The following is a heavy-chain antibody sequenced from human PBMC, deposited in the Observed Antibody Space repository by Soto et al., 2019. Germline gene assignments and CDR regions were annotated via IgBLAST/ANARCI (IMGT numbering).Heavy chain of an antibody. CDR2: ISSSGITI. J-gene: IGHJ4*02. Sequence: EVQLVESGGGLVQTGGSLRLSCAASGFTFSSYSMNWVRQDPGKGLEWASYISSSGITIYYADSVKGRFTIYRDNAKNSLYLQMNSLRDEDTAVYYCARDLRMVYAIDFDYWGQGTLVTVSS. V-gene: IGHV3-48*02. CDR3: ARDLRMVYAIDFDY. D-gene: IGHD2-8*01. CDR1: GFTFSSYS.